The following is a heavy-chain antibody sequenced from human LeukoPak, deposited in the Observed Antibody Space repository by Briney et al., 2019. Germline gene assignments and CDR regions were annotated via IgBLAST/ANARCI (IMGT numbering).Heavy chain of an antibody. V-gene: IGHV4-61*01. CDR2: IYYSGST. D-gene: IGHD3-10*01. Sequence: SETLSLTCTVSGDSVRTNNYYWSWIRQPPGTGLEWIGYIYYSGSTNYNPSLKSRVTISVDTSKNQFSLKLSSVTAADTAVYYCARDTSYGSGRRYLPTYYYGMDVWGQGTTVTVSS. CDR3: ARDTSYGSGRRYLPTYYYGMDV. CDR1: GDSVRTNNYY. J-gene: IGHJ6*02.